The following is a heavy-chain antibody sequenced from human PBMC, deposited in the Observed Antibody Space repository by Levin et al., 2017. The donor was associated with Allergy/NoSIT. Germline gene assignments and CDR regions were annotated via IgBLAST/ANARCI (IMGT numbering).Heavy chain of an antibody. Sequence: GESLKISCAASGFTVSSNYMSWVRQAPGKGLEWVSAIYSGGNTYYADSVKGRFTISRDSSKNTLYFQMNSLRADDTAVYYCARLQPSYYYGMDVWGQGTPVTVSS. D-gene: IGHD1-14*01. CDR1: GFTVSSNY. CDR2: IYSGGNT. V-gene: IGHV3-53*01. J-gene: IGHJ6*02. CDR3: ARLQPSYYYGMDV.